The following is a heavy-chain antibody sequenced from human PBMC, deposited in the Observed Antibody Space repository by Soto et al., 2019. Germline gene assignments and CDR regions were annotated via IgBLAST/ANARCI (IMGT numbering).Heavy chain of an antibody. Sequence: SETLSLTCAVYGGSFSGYYWSWIRQPPGKGLEWIGEINHSGSTNYNPSLKSRVTISVDTSKNQFSLKLSSVTAADTAVYYCARGRIKTRVFGVVTPGTHMDVWGKGTTVTVSS. J-gene: IGHJ6*03. CDR2: INHSGST. D-gene: IGHD3-3*01. CDR1: GGSFSGYY. V-gene: IGHV4-34*01. CDR3: ARGRIKTRVFGVVTPGTHMDV.